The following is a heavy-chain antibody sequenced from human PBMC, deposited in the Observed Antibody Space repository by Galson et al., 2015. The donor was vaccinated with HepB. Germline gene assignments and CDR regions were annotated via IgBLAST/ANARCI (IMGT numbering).Heavy chain of an antibody. CDR3: AKPQGGVRGPRGPSTGMDV. CDR2: ISGSGSST. D-gene: IGHD1-1*01. Sequence: SLRLSCAASGFTFSSYAMSWVRQAPGKGLEWVSAISGSGSSTYYADSVKGRFTISRDNSKNTLYLQMNSLRAEDTAVYYCAKPQGGVRGPRGPSTGMDVWGQGTTVTVSS. J-gene: IGHJ6*02. CDR1: GFTFSSYA. V-gene: IGHV3-23*01.